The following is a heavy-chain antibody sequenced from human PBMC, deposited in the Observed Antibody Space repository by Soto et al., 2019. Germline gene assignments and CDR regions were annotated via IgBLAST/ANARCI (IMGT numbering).Heavy chain of an antibody. Sequence: VGSLRLSCAASGFTFSSYAVSWVRQAPGKGLEWVSAISGSGGSTYYADSVKGRFTISRDNSKNTLYLQMNSLRAEDTAVYYCAKENGYSSSWFEFDYWGQGTLVTVSS. D-gene: IGHD6-13*01. CDR2: ISGSGGST. CDR3: AKENGYSSSWFEFDY. CDR1: GFTFSSYA. J-gene: IGHJ4*02. V-gene: IGHV3-23*01.